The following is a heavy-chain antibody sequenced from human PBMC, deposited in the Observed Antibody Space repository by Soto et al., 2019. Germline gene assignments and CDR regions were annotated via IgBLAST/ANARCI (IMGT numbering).Heavy chain of an antibody. Sequence: QVQLVESGGGVVQPGRSLRLSCAASGFPFTSYGMHWVREGPGKGLEWLAVISYDGSNKFYADSVKGRFTISRDNSKNTLYLQMNSLRPEDTALYSCGGGQFYFDYRGQGTLVIVSS. CDR2: ISYDGSNK. CDR1: GFPFTSYG. CDR3: GGGQFYFDY. V-gene: IGHV3-30*03. D-gene: IGHD3-10*01. J-gene: IGHJ4*02.